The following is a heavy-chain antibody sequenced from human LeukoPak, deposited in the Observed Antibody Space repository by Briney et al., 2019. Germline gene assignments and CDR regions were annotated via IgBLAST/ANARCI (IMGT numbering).Heavy chain of an antibody. Sequence: PGGSLRLSCVASGFSFSKYWMSWVRQAPGKGLDWVANINQDGSEEYYLDSVKGRFTVSRENAKSSMYLQMNSLRAEDTAVYYCARDKYCSGGSCYGYWGQGTLVTVSS. V-gene: IGHV3-7*01. CDR2: INQDGSEE. J-gene: IGHJ4*02. D-gene: IGHD2-15*01. CDR3: ARDKYCSGGSCYGY. CDR1: GFSFSKYW.